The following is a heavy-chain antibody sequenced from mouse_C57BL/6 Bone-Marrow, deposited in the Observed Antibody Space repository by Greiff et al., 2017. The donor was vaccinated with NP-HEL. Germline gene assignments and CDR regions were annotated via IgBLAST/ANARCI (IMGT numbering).Heavy chain of an antibody. CDR3: RKQIYYGSNDAMDY. V-gene: IGHV1-61*01. Sequence: QVQLQQSGAELVRPGSSVKLSCKASGYTFTSYWMAWVKQRPGQGLEWIGNIYPSDSETHYNQKFKDKATFTVDKSSSTAYMQISSLTSDNSADYYGRKQIYYGSNDAMDYWGQGTSVTVSS. CDR2: IYPSDSET. CDR1: GYTFTSYW. J-gene: IGHJ4*01. D-gene: IGHD1-1*01.